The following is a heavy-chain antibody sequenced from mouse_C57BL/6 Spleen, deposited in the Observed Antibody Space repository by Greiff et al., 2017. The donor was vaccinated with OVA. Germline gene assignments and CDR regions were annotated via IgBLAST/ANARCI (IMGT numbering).Heavy chain of an antibody. CDR3: ASEITTVVERYAMDY. D-gene: IGHD1-1*01. V-gene: IGHV1-75*01. Sequence: QVQLQQSGPELVKPGASVKISCKASGYTFTDYYINWVKQRPGQGLEWIGWIFPGSGSTYYNEKFKGKATLTVDKSSSTAYMLLSSLTSEDSAVYFCASEITTVVERYAMDYWGQGTSVTVSS. J-gene: IGHJ4*01. CDR1: GYTFTDYY. CDR2: IFPGSGST.